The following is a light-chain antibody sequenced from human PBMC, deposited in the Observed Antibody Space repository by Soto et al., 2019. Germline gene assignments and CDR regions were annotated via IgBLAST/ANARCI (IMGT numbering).Light chain of an antibody. V-gene: IGKV3-20*01. CDR3: QQDGSSPSSIT. J-gene: IGKJ1*01. CDR1: KSVSTNYLGSY. CDR2: GVS. Sequence: EIVLIQSPGTLSLSPGERATLSCRASKSVSTNYLGSYLAWYQQKPGQAPRLLIYGVSNRAAGIPDRFSGSGSGTDFTLNISRRDPEDFAVYYWQQDGSSPSSITVGQGTKVDIK.